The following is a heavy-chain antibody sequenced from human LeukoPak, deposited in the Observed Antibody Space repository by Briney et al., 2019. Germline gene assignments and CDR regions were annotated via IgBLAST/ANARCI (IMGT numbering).Heavy chain of an antibody. Sequence: SGGSLRLSCAASGFTFDDYAMHWFRQAPGEGLEWVSGSSWNSGSIGYADSVKGRFTISRDNAKNSLYLQMNSLRAEDMALYYCAKGGGSLLWSGETAFDIWGQGTMVTVSS. CDR2: SSWNSGSI. J-gene: IGHJ3*02. CDR3: AKGGGSLLWSGETAFDI. CDR1: GFTFDDYA. V-gene: IGHV3-9*03. D-gene: IGHD3-10*01.